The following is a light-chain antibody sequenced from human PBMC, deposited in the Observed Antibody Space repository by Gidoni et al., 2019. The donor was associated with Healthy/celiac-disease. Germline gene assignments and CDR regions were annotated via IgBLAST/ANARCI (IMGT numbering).Light chain of an antibody. J-gene: IGKJ1*01. CDR2: WAS. Sequence: DIVMTRSPDSLAVSLGERATINCKSSRSVLYSSNNKNCLAWYQRKPGQPPRLLIYWASTRESGVPDRFSGSGSGTDFTLTISSLQAEDVAVYYCQQYYSTPRTFGQGTKVEIK. CDR1: RSVLYSSNNKNC. CDR3: QQYYSTPRT. V-gene: IGKV4-1*01.